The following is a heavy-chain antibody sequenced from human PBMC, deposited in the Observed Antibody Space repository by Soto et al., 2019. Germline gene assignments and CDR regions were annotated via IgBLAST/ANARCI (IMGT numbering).Heavy chain of an antibody. CDR1: GGSTSSYY. D-gene: IGHD5-12*01. V-gene: IGHV4-59*01. Sequence: SETLSLTCTVSGGSTSSYYWSWIRQPPGKGLEWIGYIYYSGSTNYNPSLKSRVTISVDTSKNQFSLKLSSVTDADTAVYYCATSRWLQLGYFDYWGQGTLVTVSS. CDR2: IYYSGST. J-gene: IGHJ4*02. CDR3: ATSRWLQLGYFDY.